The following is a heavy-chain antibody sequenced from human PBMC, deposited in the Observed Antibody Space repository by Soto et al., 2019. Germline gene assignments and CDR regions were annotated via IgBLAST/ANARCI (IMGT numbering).Heavy chain of an antibody. D-gene: IGHD1-1*01. CDR2: IIPLLGIA. J-gene: IGHJ6*03. CDR1: GYTLSRYT. CDR3: ARDTVEPTLYHYMDV. V-gene: IGHV1-69*04. Sequence: SVTVSCKASGYTLSRYTISWVRQAPGQGLEWMGRIIPLLGIANYAQNFQGRVTITADKSTSTAYMELSSLRSEDTAVYYCARDTVEPTLYHYMDVWGKGTTVTVSS.